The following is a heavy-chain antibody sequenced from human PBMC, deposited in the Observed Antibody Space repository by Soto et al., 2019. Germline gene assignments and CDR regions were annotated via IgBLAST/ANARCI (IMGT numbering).Heavy chain of an antibody. CDR3: ARGVYGSVNYYTGPSAVDI. Sequence: QVQLEQSGAEVKKPGSSVKISCKASGGTLSDHGVSWLRQAPGQGLEWVGGTIPVFNTATYAPKFQGRVTIAADKATIIAYLELGSLRSDDTAFYYCARGVYGSVNYYTGPSAVDIWGPGTLVSVSS. D-gene: IGHD3-10*01. V-gene: IGHV1-69*06. J-gene: IGHJ3*02. CDR2: TIPVFNTA. CDR1: GGTLSDHG.